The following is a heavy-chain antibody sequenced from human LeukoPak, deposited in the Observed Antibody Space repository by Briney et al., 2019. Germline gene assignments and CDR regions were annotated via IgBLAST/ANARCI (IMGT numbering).Heavy chain of an antibody. CDR2: ISGSGGST. CDR3: AKGGLYGDYDNWYFDL. V-gene: IGHV3-23*01. J-gene: IGHJ2*01. D-gene: IGHD4-17*01. CDR1: GFTVSSNY. Sequence: PGGSLRLSCAASGFTVSSNYMSWVRQAPGKGLEWVSGISGSGGSTFYADSVKGRLIISRDNSKNTLHLQMNSLRAEDTAVYYCAKGGLYGDYDNWYFDLWGRGTLVTVSS.